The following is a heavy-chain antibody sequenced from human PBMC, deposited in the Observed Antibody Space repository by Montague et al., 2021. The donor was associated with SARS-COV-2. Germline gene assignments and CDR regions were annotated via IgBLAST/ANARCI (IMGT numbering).Heavy chain of an antibody. CDR3: ATSLGGRYYWADYYFDY. CDR2: LHHSGAT. J-gene: IGHJ4*02. V-gene: IGHV4-59*03. D-gene: IGHD3-16*01. Sequence: SETLSLTCAVTGASMSPYHWSWIRQPPGKGLGWIGNLHHSGATNXXPSLESRVTMSVDTSKNQFSLNLISVTAADTAVYFCATSLGGRYYWADYYFDYWGQGILVTVSA. CDR1: GASMSPYH.